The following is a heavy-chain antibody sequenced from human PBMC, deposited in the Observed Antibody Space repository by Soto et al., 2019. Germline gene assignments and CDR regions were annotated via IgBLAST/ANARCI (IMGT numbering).Heavy chain of an antibody. CDR2: IYYSGST. J-gene: IGHJ6*02. CDR3: ARHGITMVRGPYYGMDV. Sequence: XETLSLPCTVSGGSISSGEYYWSWIRQPPGKGLEWIGYIYYSGSTYYNPSLKSRVTISVDTSKNQFSLKLSSVTAADTAVYYCARHGITMVRGPYYGMDVCGQGTTVTVSS. V-gene: IGHV4-39*01. CDR1: GGSISSGEYY. D-gene: IGHD3-10*01.